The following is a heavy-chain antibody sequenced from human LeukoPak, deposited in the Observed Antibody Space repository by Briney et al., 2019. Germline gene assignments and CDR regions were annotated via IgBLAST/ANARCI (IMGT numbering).Heavy chain of an antibody. D-gene: IGHD1/OR15-1a*01. J-gene: IGHJ4*02. CDR2: IYWDDDK. CDR3: AHRRPGHLTGWDNSYFDN. CDR1: GFSLYSSGVG. V-gene: IGHV2-5*02. Sequence: GPTLVNPTQTLTLTCTFSGFSLYSSGVGVGWIRQPPGKALEWLAVIYWDDDKRYNPSLRSRLTMSKDASKSQVFLVMSNMDPVDTATYYCAHRRPGHLTGWDNSYFDNWGPGTLVTVSS.